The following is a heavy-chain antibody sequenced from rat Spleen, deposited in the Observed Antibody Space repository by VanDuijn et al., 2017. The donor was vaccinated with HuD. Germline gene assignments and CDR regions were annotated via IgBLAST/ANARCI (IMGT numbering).Heavy chain of an antibody. J-gene: IGHJ2*01. Sequence: VQLKESGPGLVQPSQTLSLTCTVSGFSLTDYSVHWVRQPPGNGLEWMGVMWSGGSTAYNSALKSRLSISRDTSKSQVFLKINSLQTEDIAIYYCTRLGDWFAYWGQGVMVTVSS. CDR3: TRLGDWFAY. CDR2: MWSGGST. D-gene: IGHD4-2*01. V-gene: IGHV2S63*01. CDR1: GFSLTDYS.